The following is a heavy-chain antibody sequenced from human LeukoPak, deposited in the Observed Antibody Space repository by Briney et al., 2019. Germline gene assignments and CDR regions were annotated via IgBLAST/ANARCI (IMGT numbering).Heavy chain of an antibody. V-gene: IGHV1-2*02. D-gene: IGHD6-19*01. J-gene: IGHJ6*02. CDR3: ARARRIAVAGTSLPGGRFDV. Sequence: ASVKVSCKASGYTFTGYYMHWVRQAPGQGLEWMGWINPNSGGTNYAQKFQGRVTMTRDTSISTAYMGLSRLRSDDTAVYYCARARRIAVAGTSLPGGRFDVWGQGTTVTVSS. CDR2: INPNSGGT. CDR1: GYTFTGYY.